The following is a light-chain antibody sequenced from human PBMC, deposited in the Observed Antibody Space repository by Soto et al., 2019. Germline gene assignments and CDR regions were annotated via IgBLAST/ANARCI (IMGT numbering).Light chain of an antibody. Sequence: DIQMTQSPSSLSASVGDRVTITCRASQSISSYLNWYQQKPGKAPKLLIYAASSLQSGVPSRFTGSGYGTHLTLTISSMQPEDFATYYCQQSYSRINFGQGTRREIK. CDR1: QSISSY. CDR3: QQSYSRIN. CDR2: AAS. V-gene: IGKV1-39*01. J-gene: IGKJ5*01.